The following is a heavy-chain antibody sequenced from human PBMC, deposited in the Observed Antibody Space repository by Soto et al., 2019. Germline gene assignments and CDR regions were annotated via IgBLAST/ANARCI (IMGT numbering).Heavy chain of an antibody. CDR3: ARDASGSSWSRFDY. CDR1: GYTFTSYG. V-gene: IGHV1-18*01. D-gene: IGHD6-13*01. CDR2: ISAYNGNT. Sequence: QVQLVQSGAEVKKPGASVKVSCKASGYTFTSYGISWVLQAPGQVLEWMGWISAYNGNTNYAQKRQGRVTMTTDTATSTAYMELRSLRSDDTAVYYCARDASGSSWSRFDYWGQGTLVTVSS. J-gene: IGHJ4*02.